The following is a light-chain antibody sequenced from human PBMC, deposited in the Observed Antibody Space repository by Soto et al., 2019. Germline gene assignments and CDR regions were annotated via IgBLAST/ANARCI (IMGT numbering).Light chain of an antibody. CDR1: SSDVGGFNY. Sequence: QSVLTQPASVSGSPGQSITISCTGTSSDVGGFNYVSWYQQHPGKAPKLLIYEVTYRPSGVSHRFSGSKSGNTASLTISGLQAEDEADYHCSSWTKTSAHYVFGSGTKVT. J-gene: IGLJ1*01. CDR3: SSWTKTSAHYV. CDR2: EVT. V-gene: IGLV2-14*01.